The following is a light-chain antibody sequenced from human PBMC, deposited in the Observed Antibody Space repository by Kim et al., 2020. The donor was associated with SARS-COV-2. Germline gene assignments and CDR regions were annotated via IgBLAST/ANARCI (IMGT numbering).Light chain of an antibody. CDR2: DAS. CDR3: LQRSDWPLT. Sequence: DIVLTQSPATLSLSPGERATLSCRASQSISSSLAWYQQKPGQAPRLLICDASNRASGIPARFSGSGSGTDFTLTISSLEPEDFAVYYCLQRSDWPLTFGGGTKVDIK. CDR1: QSISSS. V-gene: IGKV3-11*01. J-gene: IGKJ4*01.